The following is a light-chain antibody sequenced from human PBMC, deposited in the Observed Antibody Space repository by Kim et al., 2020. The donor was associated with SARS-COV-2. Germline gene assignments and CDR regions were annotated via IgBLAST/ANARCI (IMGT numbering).Light chain of an antibody. Sequence: ASVGDRVTISCRANQDIANSLAWYKQKTGKVPKVLIYAASTLQSGVPSRFSGSGSGTEFTRTIGSLQNEDVATYYCQKYNSAPWTFGPGTKVDIK. CDR2: AAS. CDR3: QKYNSAPWT. CDR1: QDIANS. V-gene: IGKV1-27*01. J-gene: IGKJ1*01.